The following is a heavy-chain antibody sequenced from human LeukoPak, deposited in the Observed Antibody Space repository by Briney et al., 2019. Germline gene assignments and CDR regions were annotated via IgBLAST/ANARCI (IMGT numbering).Heavy chain of an antibody. J-gene: IGHJ3*02. CDR1: GFSFNNYA. CDR2: IFGSGAAT. V-gene: IGHV3-23*01. Sequence: GGSLRLSCAASGFSFNNYAMIWARQAPGKELEWVSIIFGSGAATYYAASVQGRFTISRDNSKNTLYLQMNSLRVDDTALYYCAKSMSIAGAAFDIWGQGTMVIVSS. CDR3: AKSMSIAGAAFDI. D-gene: IGHD6-6*01.